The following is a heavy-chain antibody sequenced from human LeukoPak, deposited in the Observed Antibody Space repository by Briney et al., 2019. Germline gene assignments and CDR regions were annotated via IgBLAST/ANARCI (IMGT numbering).Heavy chain of an antibody. CDR1: GFTFSSYG. J-gene: IGHJ6*02. D-gene: IGHD2-15*01. CDR3: ARDGACGSCYSGYYYGMDV. CDR2: ISYDGSNK. V-gene: IGHV3-30*03. Sequence: GGSLRLSCAASGFTFSSYGMHWVRQAPGKGLEWVAVISYDGSNKYYADSVKGRFTISRDNSKNTLYLQMNSLRAEDTAVYYCARDGACGSCYSGYYYGMDVWGQGTTVTVSS.